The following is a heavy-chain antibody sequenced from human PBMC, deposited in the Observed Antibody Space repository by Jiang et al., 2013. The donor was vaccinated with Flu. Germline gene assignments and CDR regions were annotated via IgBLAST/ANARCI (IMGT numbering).Heavy chain of an antibody. CDR1: GDSVSSNSAA. CDR2: TYYRSKWYN. J-gene: IGHJ4*02. D-gene: IGHD2-15*01. Sequence: QTLSLTCAISGDSVSSNSAAWNWIRQSPSRGLEWLGRTYYRSKWYNDYAVSVKSRITINPDTSKNQFXLHPNSVTPEDTAVYYCARGSCSGGSCCPDYWGQGTLVTVSS. CDR3: ARGSCSGGSCCPDY. V-gene: IGHV6-1*01.